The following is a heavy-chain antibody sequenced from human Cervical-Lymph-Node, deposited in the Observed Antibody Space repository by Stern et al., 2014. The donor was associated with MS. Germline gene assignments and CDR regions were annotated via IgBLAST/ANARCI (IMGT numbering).Heavy chain of an antibody. CDR3: GRKYFRYFDY. D-gene: IGHD2/OR15-2a*01. CDR2: IKEDGSEK. Sequence: EVQLEESGGALVQPGGSLRLSCAASGFTFSSFSMNWVRQAPGKGLEWVANIKEDGSEKYYVDSVKGRFTISRDTAKNSLYVKRNTLRAEDTVVFSWGRKYFRYFDYGGRGALVTVSP. J-gene: IGHJ4*03. V-gene: IGHV3-7*01. CDR1: GFTFSSFS.